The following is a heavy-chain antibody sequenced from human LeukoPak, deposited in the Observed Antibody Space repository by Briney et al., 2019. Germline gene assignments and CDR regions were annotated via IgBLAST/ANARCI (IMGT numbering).Heavy chain of an antibody. Sequence: SETLSLTCTVSGGSISSDYWIWIRQSAGKGLEWIGRIYTSGSTNYNPSLKSRVTMSVDTSKNQFSLKFTSVTAAATAVYYCARQSNCGGDCYSIWFDPWGQGTLVTVSS. CDR3: ARQSNCGGDCYSIWFDP. D-gene: IGHD2-21*02. J-gene: IGHJ5*02. V-gene: IGHV4-4*07. CDR2: IYTSGST. CDR1: GGSISSDY.